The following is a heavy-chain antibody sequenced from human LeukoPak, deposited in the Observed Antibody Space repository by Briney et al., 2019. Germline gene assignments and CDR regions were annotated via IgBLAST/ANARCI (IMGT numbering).Heavy chain of an antibody. J-gene: IGHJ5*02. D-gene: IGHD2-2*01. CDR1: GFTFSSYG. CDR3: ARDFCSSTSCFLDP. CDR2: IWYDGSNK. V-gene: IGHV3-33*01. Sequence: PGGSLRLSCAASGFTFSSYGMHWVRQAPGKGLEWVAVIWYDGSNKYYADSVKGRFTISRDNSKNTLYLQMNSLRAEDTAVYYCARDFCSSTSCFLDPWGQGTLVTVSS.